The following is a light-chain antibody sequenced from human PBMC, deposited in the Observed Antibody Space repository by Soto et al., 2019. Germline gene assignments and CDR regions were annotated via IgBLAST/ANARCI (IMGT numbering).Light chain of an antibody. CDR3: QQLNNYPLT. CDR2: KVS. Sequence: GQPASTSTRSSQSHVYSDGNTYLNWFQQRPGQSPRRLIYKVSNRDSGVPSRFSGSGSGTDFTLTMSSLQPEDFATYYCQQLNNYPLTFGGGTKVDIK. CDR1: QSHVYSDGNTY. J-gene: IGKJ4*01. V-gene: IGKV2-30*01.